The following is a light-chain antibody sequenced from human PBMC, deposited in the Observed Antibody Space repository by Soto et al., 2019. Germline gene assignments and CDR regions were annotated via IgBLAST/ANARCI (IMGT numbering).Light chain of an antibody. CDR2: DAS. CDR1: QDINRY. Sequence: ETVLTQSPATLSLSPGERATLSCRASQDINRYLAWYQQKPGQAPRLLIYDASNRATDIPARFSGSGFGTDFTLTISSLEPEDFAVYYCQQRKNWPPITFGQGTRLEIK. J-gene: IGKJ5*01. V-gene: IGKV3-11*01. CDR3: QQRKNWPPIT.